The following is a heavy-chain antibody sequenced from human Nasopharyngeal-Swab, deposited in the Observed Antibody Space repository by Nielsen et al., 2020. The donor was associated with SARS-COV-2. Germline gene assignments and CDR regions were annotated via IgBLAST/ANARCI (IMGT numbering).Heavy chain of an antibody. J-gene: IGHJ3*02. V-gene: IGHV3-23*01. CDR3: TRDGVEVATRNGAFEI. D-gene: IGHD5-24*01. CDR1: GFTFTSYA. Sequence: GESLKISCAASGFTFTSYAINWVRQAPGKGLEWVSGISGSGDNTYCADSVTGRFIISRDTSKNTLYLQMNSLRAEDTALYYCTRDGVEVATRNGAFEIWGQGTMVTVS. CDR2: ISGSGDNT.